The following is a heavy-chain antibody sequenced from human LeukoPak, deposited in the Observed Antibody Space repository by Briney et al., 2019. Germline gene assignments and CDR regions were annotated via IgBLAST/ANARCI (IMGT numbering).Heavy chain of an antibody. D-gene: IGHD2/OR15-2a*01. CDR3: TTVTHFYL. J-gene: IGHJ1*01. V-gene: IGHV3-15*01. CDR2: IKGRGQDRAT. Sequence: GSLRLSCEASGFPFSSYAMSWVRPAPGKGLEWVGRIKGRGQDRATDYAAPVRGRFTISTDESTSTLYLQMNSLKTEDTAVYYCTTVTHFYLGGQGTLVTVSS. CDR1: GFPFSSYA.